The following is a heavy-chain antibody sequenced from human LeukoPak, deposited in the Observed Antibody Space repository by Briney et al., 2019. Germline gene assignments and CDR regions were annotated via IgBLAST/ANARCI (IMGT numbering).Heavy chain of an antibody. CDR3: AKDRNYGDYALDY. CDR2: ISGSGGST. Sequence: GGSLRLPCAASGFTFSSYAMSWVRQAPGKGLEWVSAISGSGGSTYYADSVKGRFTISRDNSKNTLYLQMNSLRAEDTAVYYCAKDRNYGDYALDYWGQGTLVTVSS. D-gene: IGHD4-17*01. V-gene: IGHV3-23*01. J-gene: IGHJ4*02. CDR1: GFTFSSYA.